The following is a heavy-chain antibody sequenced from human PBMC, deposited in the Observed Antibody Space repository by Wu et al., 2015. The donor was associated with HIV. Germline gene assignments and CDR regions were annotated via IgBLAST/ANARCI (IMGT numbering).Heavy chain of an antibody. CDR3: ALIVVVIPPH. Sequence: VHLVQSGAEVKKPGSSVKISCKASGGAFKNYAVSWVRQAPGQGLEWMGGIIPIFDTRNYAHNFQGRVTITTDDSTTTAYMELSSLRSEDTAIYYCALIVVVIPPHWGQGTLVTVSS. D-gene: IGHD3-22*01. CDR1: GGAFKNYA. CDR2: IIPIFDTR. J-gene: IGHJ4*02. V-gene: IGHV1-69*05.